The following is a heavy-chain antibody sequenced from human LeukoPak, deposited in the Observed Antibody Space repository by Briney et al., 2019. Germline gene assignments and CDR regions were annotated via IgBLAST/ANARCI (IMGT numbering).Heavy chain of an antibody. CDR3: ARGGLGELSSHFDY. D-gene: IGHD3-16*02. CDR2: IIPILGIA. CDR1: GGTFSSYA. Sequence: ASVKVSCKASGGTFSSYAIIWVRQAPGQGLEWMGRIIPILGIANYAQKFQGRVTITADKSTSTAYMELSSLRSEDTAVYYCARGGLGELSSHFDYWGQGTLVTVSS. V-gene: IGHV1-69*04. J-gene: IGHJ4*02.